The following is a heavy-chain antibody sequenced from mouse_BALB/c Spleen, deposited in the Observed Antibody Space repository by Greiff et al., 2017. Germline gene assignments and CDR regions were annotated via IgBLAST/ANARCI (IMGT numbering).Heavy chain of an antibody. Sequence: VQLVESGAELMKPGASVKISCKATGYTFSSYWIEWVKQRPGHGLEWIGEILPGSGSTNYNEKFKGKATFTADTSSNTAYMQLSSLTSEDSAVYYCAKGEGGFAYWGQGTLVTVSA. J-gene: IGHJ3*01. CDR3: AKGEGGFAY. CDR2: ILPGSGST. CDR1: GYTFSSYW. V-gene: IGHV1-9*01.